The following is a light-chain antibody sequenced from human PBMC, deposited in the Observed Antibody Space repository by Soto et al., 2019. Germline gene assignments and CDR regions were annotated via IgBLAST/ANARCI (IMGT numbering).Light chain of an antibody. CDR2: EVS. CDR1: SSDVGAYNY. Sequence: QSAPTQPPSASGSPGQSATISCTGTSSDVGAYNYVSWYQQYPGKAPKLIIYEVSKRPSGVPNRFSGSKSGNTASLTVSGLPPEDEADYYCSSYAGSSTWVFGGGTKVTVL. V-gene: IGLV2-8*01. CDR3: SSYAGSSTWV. J-gene: IGLJ2*01.